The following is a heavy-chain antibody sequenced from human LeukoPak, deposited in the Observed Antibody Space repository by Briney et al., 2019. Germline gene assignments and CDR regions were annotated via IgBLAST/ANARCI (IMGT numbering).Heavy chain of an antibody. V-gene: IGHV3-66*01. CDR3: ASSSGWWD. Sequence: GSLRLSCAASGFTVSRNYMTWVRQAPGKGLEWVSVIYSDGSTYYADSVKGRFTISRDNSKMTLYLQMNSLRVEDTAVYYCASSSGWWDWGQGTLVTVSS. CDR1: GFTVSRNY. D-gene: IGHD6-19*01. CDR2: IYSDGST. J-gene: IGHJ4*02.